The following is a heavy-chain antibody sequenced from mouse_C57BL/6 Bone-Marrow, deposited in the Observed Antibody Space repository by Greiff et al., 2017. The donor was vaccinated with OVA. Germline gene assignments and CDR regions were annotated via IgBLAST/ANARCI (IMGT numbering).Heavy chain of an antibody. J-gene: IGHJ3*01. V-gene: IGHV5-17*01. D-gene: IGHD2-4*01. CDR3: ARLPIYYDYDEGAWFAY. CDR2: ISSGSSTI. Sequence: DVKLVESGGGLVKPGGSLKLSCAASGFTFSDYGMHWVRQAPEKGLEWVAYISSGSSTIYYADTVKGRFTISRDNAKNTLFLQMTSLRSEDTAMYYCARLPIYYDYDEGAWFAYWGQGTLVTVSA. CDR1: GFTFSDYG.